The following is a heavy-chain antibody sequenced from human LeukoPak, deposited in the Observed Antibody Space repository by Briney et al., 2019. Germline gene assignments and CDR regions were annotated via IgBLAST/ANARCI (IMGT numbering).Heavy chain of an antibody. V-gene: IGHV1-46*01. CDR3: ARWGPRHLLFDY. CDR1: GYTFTSYY. J-gene: IGHJ4*02. Sequence: ASVKVSCKASGYTFTSYYMHWVRQAPGQGLEWMGMINPTGGSTSYAQKFQGRVTMTRDTSTSTVYMELSSLRSEDTAVYYCARWGPRHLLFDYWGQGTLVTVSS. CDR2: INPTGGST. D-gene: IGHD2-2*01.